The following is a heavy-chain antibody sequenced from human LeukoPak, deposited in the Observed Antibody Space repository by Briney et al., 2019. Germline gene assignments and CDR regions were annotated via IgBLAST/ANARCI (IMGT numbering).Heavy chain of an antibody. V-gene: IGHV3-30*02. CDR2: IQYDGTKK. CDR3: TTEGYGSGSYYPGPDY. D-gene: IGHD3-10*01. Sequence: SGGSLRLSCAASGFTFSSYGMHWVRQAPGKGLEWVAFIQYDGTKKYYADSVKGRFTISRDNSKNTLYLQMNSLKTEDTAVYYCTTEGYGSGSYYPGPDYWGQGTLVTVSS. J-gene: IGHJ4*02. CDR1: GFTFSSYG.